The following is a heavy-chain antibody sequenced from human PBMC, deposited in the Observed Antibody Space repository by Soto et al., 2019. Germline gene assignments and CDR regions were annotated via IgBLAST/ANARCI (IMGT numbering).Heavy chain of an antibody. CDR3: ARELDYAAYPKGGGDYYYGMDV. J-gene: IGHJ6*02. CDR2: VYYSGST. CDR1: GASISSSSFY. V-gene: IGHV4-39*02. D-gene: IGHD4-17*01. Sequence: SSETLSLTCTVSGASISSSSFYWAWIHQPPGKGLEWIGCVYYSGSTFYNPSLKSRVTITMDTSKNQFSLKLASVTAADTGVFYCARELDYAAYPKGGGDYYYGMDVWGRGTTVTVSS.